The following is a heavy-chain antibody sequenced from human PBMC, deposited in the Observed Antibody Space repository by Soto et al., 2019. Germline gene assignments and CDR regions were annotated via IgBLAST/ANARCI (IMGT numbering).Heavy chain of an antibody. CDR1: GFSFSNAW. CDR2: IKRKIDGEKT. J-gene: IGHJ6*02. V-gene: IGHV3-15*07. CDR3: TTGSVEGV. Sequence: EVQLVESGGGLVKSGGSLRLSCAASGFSFSNAWMNWVRQAPGKGLEWVGRIKRKIDGEKTDYAAPVKGRFTISRDDSKNTLSLQMNSLKADDTAVYYCTTGSVEGVWGQGTTVTVSS.